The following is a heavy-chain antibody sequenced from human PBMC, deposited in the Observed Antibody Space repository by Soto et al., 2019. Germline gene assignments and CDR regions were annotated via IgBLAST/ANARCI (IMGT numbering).Heavy chain of an antibody. Sequence: SVKVSCKASGGTFSSYAISWVRQAPGQGLEWMGGIIPIFGTANYAQKFQGRVTITADESTSTAYMELSSLRSEDTAVYYCARDRSSRWYGAGGWFDTWGQGTLDTVSS. J-gene: IGHJ5*02. CDR3: ARDRSSRWYGAGGWFDT. CDR1: GGTFSSYA. CDR2: IIPIFGTA. D-gene: IGHD6-13*01. V-gene: IGHV1-69*13.